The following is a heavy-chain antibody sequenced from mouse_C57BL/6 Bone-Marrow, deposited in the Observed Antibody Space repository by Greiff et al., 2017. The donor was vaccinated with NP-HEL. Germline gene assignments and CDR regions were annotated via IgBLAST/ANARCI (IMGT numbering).Heavy chain of an antibody. V-gene: IGHV1-63*01. CDR3: ARRGGSSSYYFDY. J-gene: IGHJ2*01. D-gene: IGHD1-1*01. Sequence: QVQLQQSGAELVRPGTSVKMSCKASGYTFTNYWIGWAKQRPGHGLEWIGDIYPGGGYTNYNEKFKGKATLTADKSSSTAYMQCSSLTSEDSAIYYCARRGGSSSYYFDYWGQGTTLTVSS. CDR1: GYTFTNYW. CDR2: IYPGGGYT.